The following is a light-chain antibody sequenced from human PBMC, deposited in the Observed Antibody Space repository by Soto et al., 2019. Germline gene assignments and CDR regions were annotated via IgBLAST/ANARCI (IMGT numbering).Light chain of an antibody. CDR1: HDVSRN. CDR3: QQYNSMLS. CDR2: DAS. V-gene: IGKV1-33*01. Sequence: DIQMTQSPSSLSASEGDRVTITCQSSHDVSRNLNWFQQKPGEAPQLLIYDASNLERGVPSRFSGSGSGTDCTRTISSLQPEDVATYYCQQYNSMLSFGGGTEVEIK. J-gene: IGKJ4*01.